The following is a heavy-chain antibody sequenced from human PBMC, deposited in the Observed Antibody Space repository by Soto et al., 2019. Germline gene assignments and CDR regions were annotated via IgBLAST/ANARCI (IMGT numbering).Heavy chain of an antibody. CDR2: ISSSSSTI. CDR3: ARDSGSYSGLYFDY. V-gene: IGHV3-48*02. CDR1: GFTFSSYS. D-gene: IGHD1-26*01. J-gene: IGHJ4*02. Sequence: GGSLRLSCAASGFTFSSYSMNWVRQAPGKGLEWVSYISSSSSTIYYADSVKGRFTISRDNAKNSLYLQMNSLRDEDTAVYYSARDSGSYSGLYFDYWGQGTLVTVSS.